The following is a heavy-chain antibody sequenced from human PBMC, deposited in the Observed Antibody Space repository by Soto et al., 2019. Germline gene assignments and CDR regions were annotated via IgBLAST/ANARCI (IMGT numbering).Heavy chain of an antibody. D-gene: IGHD4-4*01. CDR2: VSFDSKNK. CDR1: GFSFDAYG. V-gene: IGHV3-30*18. Sequence: GGSLRLSCAGSGFSFDAYGMHWVRQAPGKGLEWLTTVSFDSKNKYYIDSVEGRFTISRDNSKNMLLLQMNSLRHEDTAVYYCAKESMETSYSYYGMDVWGPGTTVTVSS. CDR3: AKESMETSYSYYGMDV. J-gene: IGHJ6*02.